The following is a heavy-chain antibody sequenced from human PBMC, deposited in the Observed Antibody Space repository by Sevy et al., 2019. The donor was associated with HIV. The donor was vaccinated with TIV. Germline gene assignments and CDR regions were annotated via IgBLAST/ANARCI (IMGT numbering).Heavy chain of an antibody. CDR1: GFTFSDYY. CDR3: ARYLISKTEQWLVPVDY. D-gene: IGHD6-19*01. CDR2: ISSSSSYT. J-gene: IGHJ4*02. Sequence: GGSLRLSCAASGFTFSDYYMSWIRQAPGKGLEWVSYISSSSSYTNYADSVKGRFTISRDNAKNSRYLQMNSLRAEDTAVYYCARYLISKTEQWLVPVDYWGQGTLVTVSS. V-gene: IGHV3-11*06.